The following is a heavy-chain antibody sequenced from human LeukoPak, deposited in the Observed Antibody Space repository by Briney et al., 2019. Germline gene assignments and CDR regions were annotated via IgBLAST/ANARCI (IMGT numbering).Heavy chain of an antibody. Sequence: GRSLRLSCAASGFTFSGYAMSWVRQAPGKGLEWVSAITRGGEVTYYADSVKGRFSISRDNSKNTLYLQMSSLRGEDTAIYYCAHCDYDGNAGPYDHWGQGTLVTVSA. CDR1: GFTFSGYA. D-gene: IGHD4-23*01. V-gene: IGHV3-23*01. CDR2: ITRGGEVT. J-gene: IGHJ4*02. CDR3: AHCDYDGNAGPYDH.